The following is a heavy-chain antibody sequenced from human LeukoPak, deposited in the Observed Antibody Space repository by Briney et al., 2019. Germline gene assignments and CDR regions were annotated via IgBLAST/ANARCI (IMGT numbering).Heavy chain of an antibody. Sequence: KASETLSLTCVLSGGSISSNNWWSWVRQPPGKGLEWIGEIYHTGTTNYNPSLKSRVTISVDKSKNQFPLNPTSVTAADTAVYYCATSYWELLGFDIWGQGTMVTVSS. CDR2: IYHTGTT. V-gene: IGHV4-4*02. J-gene: IGHJ3*02. CDR3: ATSYWELLGFDI. CDR1: GGSISSNNW. D-gene: IGHD1-26*01.